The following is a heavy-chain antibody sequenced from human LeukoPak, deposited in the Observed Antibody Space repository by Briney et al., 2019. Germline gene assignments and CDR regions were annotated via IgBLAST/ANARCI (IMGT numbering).Heavy chain of an antibody. J-gene: IGHJ3*02. V-gene: IGHV3-33*01. Sequence: PGRSLRLSCAASGFAFSTYGMHWVRQGPGKGLEWVAVIWYDGSNKDYAESVKGRFTISRDNSKNTLYLQINSLRAEDTAVYYCARPHDYDGGGAFDIWGQGTMVTVSS. CDR3: ARPHDYDGGGAFDI. CDR1: GFAFSTYG. CDR2: IWYDGSNK. D-gene: IGHD4-17*01.